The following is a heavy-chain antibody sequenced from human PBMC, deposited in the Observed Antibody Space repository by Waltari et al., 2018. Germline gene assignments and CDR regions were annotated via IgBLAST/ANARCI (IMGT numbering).Heavy chain of an antibody. CDR2: IIPILGIA. Sequence: QVQLVQSGAEVKKPGSSVKVSCKASGGTFSSYAISWVRQAPGQGLEWMGRIIPILGIANYAQKFQARGTLTADKSTSTAYMELSNLRSEDTAVYYCARVPGSDRYYYDSSGSDAFDIWGQGTMVTVSS. D-gene: IGHD3-22*01. CDR1: GGTFSSYA. V-gene: IGHV1-69*09. CDR3: ARVPGSDRYYYDSSGSDAFDI. J-gene: IGHJ3*02.